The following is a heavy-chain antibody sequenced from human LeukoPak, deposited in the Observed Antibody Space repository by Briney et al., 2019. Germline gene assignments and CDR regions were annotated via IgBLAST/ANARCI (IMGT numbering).Heavy chain of an antibody. Sequence: GGSLRLSCAVSGFTFSDHYMDWVRQAPGKGLEWVANIKEGGSEKYYVESVKGRFTISRDNAKNSLFLQMNSLRGEDTAMYYCARGGSSRFGYWGQGTLVTVSS. CDR3: ARGGSSRFGY. CDR1: GFTFSDHY. CDR2: IKEGGSEK. D-gene: IGHD1-26*01. V-gene: IGHV3-7*01. J-gene: IGHJ4*02.